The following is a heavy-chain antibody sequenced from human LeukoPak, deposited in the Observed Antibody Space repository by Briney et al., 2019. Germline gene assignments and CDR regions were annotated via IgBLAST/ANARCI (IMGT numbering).Heavy chain of an antibody. V-gene: IGHV1-69*01. D-gene: IGHD5-18*01. CDR1: GGTFSSYA. CDR3: ARVNTAMALAHFDY. CDR2: IIPIFGTA. J-gene: IGHJ4*02. Sequence: SVMVSCKASGGTFSSYAISWVRQAPGQGLEWMGGIIPIFGTANYAQKFQGRVTITADESTSTAYMELSSLRSEDTAVYYCARVNTAMALAHFDYWGQGTLVTVSS.